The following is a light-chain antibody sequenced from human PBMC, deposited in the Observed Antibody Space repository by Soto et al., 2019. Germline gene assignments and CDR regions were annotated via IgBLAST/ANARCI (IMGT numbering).Light chain of an antibody. J-gene: IGKJ1*01. CDR1: QSISSW. CDR3: QHYNSYSEA. Sequence: NRVTQSPSTLSASVGDRVTITCRASQSISSWLAWYQQKPGKAPKLLIYDASSLESGVPSRFSGSGSGTEFTLTISSLQPDDFATYYCQHYNSYSEAFGQGTKVDIK. CDR2: DAS. V-gene: IGKV1-5*01.